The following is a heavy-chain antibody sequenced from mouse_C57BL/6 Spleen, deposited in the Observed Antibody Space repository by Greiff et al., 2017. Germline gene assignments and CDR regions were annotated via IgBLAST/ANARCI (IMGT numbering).Heavy chain of an antibody. CDR3: ARSGSNTWRFAY. Sequence: QVQLKQPGTELVKPGASVKLSCKASGYTFTSYWMHWVKQRPGQGLEWIGNINPSNGGTNYNEKFKSKATLTVDKSSSTAYMQLSSLTSEDSAVYYCARSGSNTWRFAYWGQGTLVTVSA. CDR2: INPSNGGT. D-gene: IGHD2-5*01. CDR1: GYTFTSYW. J-gene: IGHJ3*01. V-gene: IGHV1-53*01.